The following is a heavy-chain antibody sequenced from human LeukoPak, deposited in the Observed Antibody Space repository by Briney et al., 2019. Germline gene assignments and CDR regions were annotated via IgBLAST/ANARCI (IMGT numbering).Heavy chain of an antibody. CDR2: INPNSGGT. CDR3: ARGAAYSNYGPDFDY. J-gene: IGHJ4*02. D-gene: IGHD4-11*01. V-gene: IGHV1-2*02. CDR1: GYTFTGSY. Sequence: ASVKVSCKASGYTFTGSYMHWVRQAPGQGLEWMGWINPNSGGTNYAQKFQGRVTMTRDTSISTAYMELSRLRSDDTAVYYCARGAAYSNYGPDFDYWGQGTLVTVSS.